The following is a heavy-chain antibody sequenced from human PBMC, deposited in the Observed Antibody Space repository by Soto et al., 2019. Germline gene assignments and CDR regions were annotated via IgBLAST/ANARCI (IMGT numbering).Heavy chain of an antibody. D-gene: IGHD3-10*01. V-gene: IGHV4-59*08. CDR2: IYYSGST. Sequence: SETLSLTCTVSGGSISSYYWSWIRQPPGKGLEWIGYIYYSGSTNYNPSLKSRVTISVDTSKNQFSLKLSFLTAADTAVYYCARPMVRGDAGAFDIWGQGTMVTVSS. CDR3: ARPMVRGDAGAFDI. J-gene: IGHJ3*02. CDR1: GGSISSYY.